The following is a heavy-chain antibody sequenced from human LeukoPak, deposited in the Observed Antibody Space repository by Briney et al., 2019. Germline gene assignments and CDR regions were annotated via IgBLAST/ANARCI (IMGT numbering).Heavy chain of an antibody. CDR3: ARDEVATITFYYYYGMDV. CDR2: ISAYNGNT. V-gene: IGHV1-18*01. J-gene: IGHJ6*02. CDR1: GYTFTSYG. D-gene: IGHD5-12*01. Sequence: GAPVKVSCKASGYTFTSYGISWVRQAPGQGLEWMGWISAYNGNTNYAQKLQGRVTMTTDTSTSTAYMELRSLRSDDTAVYYCARDEVATITFYYYYGMDVWGQGTTVTVSS.